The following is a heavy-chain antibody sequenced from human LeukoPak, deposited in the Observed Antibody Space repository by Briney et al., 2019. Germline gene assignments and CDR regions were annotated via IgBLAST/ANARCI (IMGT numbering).Heavy chain of an antibody. CDR3: ARDYSDNSDYSPYTFQH. J-gene: IGHJ1*01. Sequence: SGTLSLTCAISGGSISSSNWWSWVRRPPGKGLEWIGEIYHSGSTNYNPSLKSRVTISVDKSKNQFSLKLSSVTAADTAVYYRARDYSDNSDYSPYTFQHWGQGTLVTVSS. CDR1: GGSISSSNW. V-gene: IGHV4-4*02. D-gene: IGHD3-22*01. CDR2: IYHSGST.